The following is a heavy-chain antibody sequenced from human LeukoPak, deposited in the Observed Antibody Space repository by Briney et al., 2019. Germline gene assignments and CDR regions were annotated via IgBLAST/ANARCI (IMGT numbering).Heavy chain of an antibody. Sequence: GASLRLSCAFSRFTFSIYAMHWVRQAPGEGLEYVSAISSNGGSTYYANSVKGRFTISRDNSKNTTYLHMSTLRAQDMAVYYSARVANTEYACDMGGEGTMLTV. V-gene: IGHV3-64*01. D-gene: IGHD2-2*02. CDR2: ISSNGGST. CDR3: ARVANTEYACDM. CDR1: RFTFSIYA. J-gene: IGHJ3*02.